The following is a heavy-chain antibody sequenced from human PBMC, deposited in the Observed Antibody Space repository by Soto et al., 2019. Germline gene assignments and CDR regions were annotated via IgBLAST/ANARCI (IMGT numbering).Heavy chain of an antibody. CDR2: LNPDTGNT. V-gene: IGHV1-3*01. Sequence: QVQLVQSGAELKKPGASVNISCTASGFTFSDNRINCVRQVPGQGLEWMGWLNPDTGNTRYSETFQGRVTISRHPSASIAYLELSGLENEDTALYFCARDIQSVGPRANDAFDVWGQGTMITVSS. CDR3: ARDIQSVGPRANDAFDV. J-gene: IGHJ3*01. D-gene: IGHD5-18*01. CDR1: GFTFSDNR.